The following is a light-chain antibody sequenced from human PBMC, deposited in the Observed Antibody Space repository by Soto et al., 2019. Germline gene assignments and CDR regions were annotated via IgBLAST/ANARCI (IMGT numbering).Light chain of an antibody. J-gene: IGKJ1*01. CDR2: GAS. CDR3: QHYKAFSPWT. CDR1: QSVSSSY. V-gene: IGKV3-20*01. Sequence: EIVLTQSPGTLSLSPGERATLSCRASQSVSSSYLAWYQQKPGQAPRLLIYGASSRATGIPDRFSGSGSGTDFTLTINNLQPDDSATYYCQHYKAFSPWTFGQGTKVEIK.